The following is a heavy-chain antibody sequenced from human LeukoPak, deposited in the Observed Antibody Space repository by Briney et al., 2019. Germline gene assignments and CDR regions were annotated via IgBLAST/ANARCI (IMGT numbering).Heavy chain of an antibody. V-gene: IGHV3-30*18. Sequence: GGSLRLSCAASGFTFGGYGFHWVRQAPGKGLEWVASISYDGSEIYYAESVKGRFTISRDHSKNTLYVQMNSLRAEDTAVYSCAKDREGRGYNYGTFFDSWGQGTRVTVSS. J-gene: IGHJ4*02. CDR2: ISYDGSEI. CDR3: AKDREGRGYNYGTFFDS. D-gene: IGHD5-18*01. CDR1: GFTFGGYG.